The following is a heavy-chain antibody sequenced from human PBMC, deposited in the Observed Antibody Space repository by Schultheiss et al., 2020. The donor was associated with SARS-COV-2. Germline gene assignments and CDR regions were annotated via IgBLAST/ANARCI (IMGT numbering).Heavy chain of an antibody. J-gene: IGHJ4*02. CDR2: ISYDGSNK. D-gene: IGHD6-19*01. CDR3: APYSSGQGAFQFGY. CDR1: GFTFSSYA. Sequence: GGSLRLSCAASGFTFSSYAMHWVRQAPGKGLEWVAVISYDGSNKYYADSVKGRFTISRDNAKNSLYLQMNSLRDEDTAVYYCAPYSSGQGAFQFGYWGQGTLVTVSS. V-gene: IGHV3-30*04.